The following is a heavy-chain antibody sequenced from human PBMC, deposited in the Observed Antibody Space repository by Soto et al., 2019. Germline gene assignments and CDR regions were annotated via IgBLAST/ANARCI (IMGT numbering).Heavy chain of an antibody. V-gene: IGHV3-23*01. CDR2: ISGSGATP. CDR1: GFTFNNYA. J-gene: IGHJ4*02. D-gene: IGHD2-15*01. Sequence: EVQLLESGGGLLQPGGSLRLSCSASGFTFNNYAMAWVRQAPGEGLEWVSGISGSGATPYYADSVKGRFTISRDNSKNTLILQMNSQSAGDTAVYFCAKAGYCTGVSCYFYYFDSWGQGTLVTVSS. CDR3: AKAGYCTGVSCYFYYFDS.